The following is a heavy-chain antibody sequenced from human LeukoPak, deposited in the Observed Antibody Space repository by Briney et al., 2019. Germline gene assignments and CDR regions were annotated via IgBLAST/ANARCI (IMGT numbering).Heavy chain of an antibody. CDR3: ARDEPDYYDSSGYEPNDAFDI. CDR1: GGSISSGSYY. V-gene: IGHV4-61*02. CDR2: IYTSGST. D-gene: IGHD3-22*01. Sequence: SQTLSLTCTASGGSISSGSYYWSWIRQPAGKGLEWIGRIYTSGSTNYNPSLKSRVTISVDTSKNQFSLKLSSVTAADTAVYYGARDEPDYYDSSGYEPNDAFDIWGQGTMVTVSS. J-gene: IGHJ3*02.